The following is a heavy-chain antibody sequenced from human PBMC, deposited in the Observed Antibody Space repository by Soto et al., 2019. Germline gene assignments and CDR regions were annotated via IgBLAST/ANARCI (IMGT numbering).Heavy chain of an antibody. J-gene: IGHJ4*02. CDR2: ISSNGGST. Sequence: PGGSLRLSCAASGFTFRNYAMHWVRQAPGKGLEYVSAISSNGGSTYYANSVKGRFTISRDNSKNTLYLQMGSLRAEDMAVYYCARGPGYYFDYWGQGTLVNVS. CDR1: GFTFRNYA. CDR3: ARGPGYYFDY. V-gene: IGHV3-64*01.